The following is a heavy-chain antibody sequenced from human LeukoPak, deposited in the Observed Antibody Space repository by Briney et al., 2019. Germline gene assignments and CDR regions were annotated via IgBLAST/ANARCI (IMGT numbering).Heavy chain of an antibody. J-gene: IGHJ5*02. CDR1: GGSISGGDYY. CDR2: IYYSGST. CDR3: ASPVVAANDGNWFDP. Sequence: PSQTLSLTCTVSGGSISGGDYYWSWIRQPPGKGLEWIGYIYYSGSTYYNPSLKSRVTISVDTSKNQFSLKLSSVTAADTAVYYCASPVVAANDGNWFDPWGQGTLVTVSS. D-gene: IGHD2-15*01. V-gene: IGHV4-30-4*08.